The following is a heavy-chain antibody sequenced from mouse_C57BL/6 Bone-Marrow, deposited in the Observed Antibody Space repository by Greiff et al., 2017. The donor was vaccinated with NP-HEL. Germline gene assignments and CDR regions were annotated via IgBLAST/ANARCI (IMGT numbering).Heavy chain of an antibody. J-gene: IGHJ2*01. CDR2: INPNYGTT. CDR1: GYSFTDYN. Sequence: VQLKQSGPELVKPGASVKISCKASGYSFTDYNMNWVKQSNGKSLEWIGVINPNYGTTSYNQKFKGKATLTVDQSSSTAYMQLNSLTSEDSAVYYCASQGYGSSLYYFDYWGQGTTLTVSS. D-gene: IGHD1-1*01. V-gene: IGHV1-39*01. CDR3: ASQGYGSSLYYFDY.